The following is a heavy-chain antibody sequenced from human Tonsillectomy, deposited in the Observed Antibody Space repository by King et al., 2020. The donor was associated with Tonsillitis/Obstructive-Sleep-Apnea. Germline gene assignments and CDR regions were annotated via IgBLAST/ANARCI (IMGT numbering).Heavy chain of an antibody. D-gene: IGHD2-2*01. V-gene: IGHV4-34*01. CDR3: ASFLYCSSTSCFDY. CDR1: GGSFSGYY. CDR2: INPSGST. J-gene: IGHJ4*02. Sequence: VQLQQWGAGLLKPSETLSLTCAVYGGSFSGYYWSWIRQPSGKGLEWIGEINPSGSTNYNPSLKSRVTISVDTSKNQFSLKLSSVTAADTAVYYCASFLYCSSTSCFDYWGRGTLVTVSS.